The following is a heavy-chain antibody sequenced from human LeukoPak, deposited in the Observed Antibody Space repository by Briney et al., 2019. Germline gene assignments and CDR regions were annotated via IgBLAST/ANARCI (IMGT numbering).Heavy chain of an antibody. V-gene: IGHV3-30-3*01. CDR3: AKDVIVATIVGGIYYFDY. CDR2: ISYDGSNK. CDR1: GFTFSSYA. Sequence: GGSLRLSCAASGFTFSSYAMHWVRQAPGKGLEWVAVISYDGSNKYYADSVKGRFTISRDNSKNTLYLQMNSLRAEDTAVYYCAKDVIVATIVGGIYYFDYWGQGTLVTVSS. J-gene: IGHJ4*02. D-gene: IGHD5-12*01.